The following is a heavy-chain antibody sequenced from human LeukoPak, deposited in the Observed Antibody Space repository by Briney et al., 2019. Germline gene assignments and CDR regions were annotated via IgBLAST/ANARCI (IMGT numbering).Heavy chain of an antibody. D-gene: IGHD3-10*01. Sequence: PSETLSLTCTVSGGSISSYHWSWIRQPPGKGLEWIGYIYYSGSTNYNPSLKSRVTISVDTSKNQISLKRSSVTAADTAVYYCARARFGELLLYDYWGQGTLVTVSS. V-gene: IGHV4-59*01. J-gene: IGHJ4*02. CDR3: ARARFGELLLYDY. CDR2: IYYSGST. CDR1: GGSISSYH.